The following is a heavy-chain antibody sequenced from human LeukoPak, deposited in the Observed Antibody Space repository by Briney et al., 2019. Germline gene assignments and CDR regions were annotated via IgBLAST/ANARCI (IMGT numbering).Heavy chain of an antibody. V-gene: IGHV4-39*07. CDR3: ARVPHDYSNYYYYYYYMDV. CDR2: IYYSAGT. Sequence: PSETLSLTCTVSGGSLSSSSYYWGWIRQPPGKGLEWIGSIYYSAGTYYNPSLKSRVTISVDTSKNQFSLKLSSVTAADTAVYYCARVPHDYSNYYYYYYYMDVWGKGTTVTVSS. J-gene: IGHJ6*03. CDR1: GGSLSSSSYY. D-gene: IGHD4-11*01.